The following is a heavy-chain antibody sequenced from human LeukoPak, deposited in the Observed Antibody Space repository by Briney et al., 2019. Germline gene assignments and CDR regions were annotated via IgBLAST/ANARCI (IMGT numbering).Heavy chain of an antibody. Sequence: ASVKVSCKASGYTFTSYDINWVRQATGRGLEWMGWMNPNSGNTGYAQKFQGRVTMTRNTSISTAYMELSSLRSEDTAVYYCARGLEGTTKTNYYYYMDVWGKGTTVTVSS. CDR2: MNPNSGNT. D-gene: IGHD4-11*01. V-gene: IGHV1-8*01. CDR1: GYTFTSYD. CDR3: ARGLEGTTKTNYYYYMDV. J-gene: IGHJ6*03.